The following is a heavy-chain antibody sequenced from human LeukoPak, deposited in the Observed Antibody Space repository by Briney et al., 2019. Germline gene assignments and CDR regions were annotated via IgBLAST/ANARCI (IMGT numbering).Heavy chain of an antibody. J-gene: IGHJ4*02. CDR2: ISISGSTI. CDR1: GFTVSSYE. CDR3: ARDPGDYYDSSGYRSSRGTFDY. Sequence: PGGSLRLSCAASGFTVSSYEMNWVRQAPGEGLEWVSYISISGSTIYYADSVKGRFTISRDTAKYSMYLKMNSLRAEDTAVYYCARDPGDYYDSSGYRSSRGTFDYWGQGTLVTVSS. D-gene: IGHD3-22*01. V-gene: IGHV3-48*03.